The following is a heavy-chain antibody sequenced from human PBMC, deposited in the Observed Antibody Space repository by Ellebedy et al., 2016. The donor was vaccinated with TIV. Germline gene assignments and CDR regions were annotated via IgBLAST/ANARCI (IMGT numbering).Heavy chain of an antibody. D-gene: IGHD2-15*01. CDR1: GFTFSSLG. V-gene: IGHV3-30*18. J-gene: IGHJ4*02. CDR3: AKDSEGYCSGGTCHYPDY. CDR2: ISFDGSQK. Sequence: GESLKISXAASGFTFSSLGMHWVRQAPGKGLEWLAAISFDGSQKFYADSVQGRFTISRDNSKKMLYLQMNSLRVEDTAVYYCAKDSEGYCSGGTCHYPDYWGQGTLVTVSS.